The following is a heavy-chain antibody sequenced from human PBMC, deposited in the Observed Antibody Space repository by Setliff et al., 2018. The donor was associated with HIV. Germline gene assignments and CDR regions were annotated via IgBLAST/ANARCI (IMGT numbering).Heavy chain of an antibody. D-gene: IGHD4-17*01. V-gene: IGHV2-5*02. CDR2: IYWDDDK. Sequence: SGPTLVNPPQTLTLTCTFSGFSLSTRGVGVGWIRQSPRKALEWLALIYWDDDKRYSPSLKSRLTIIKDTSKNQVVLTMTNMGPLDTATYYCAHRAYYGEFGFWGQGTQVTVSS. CDR1: GFSLSTRGVG. J-gene: IGHJ4*02. CDR3: AHRAYYGEFGF.